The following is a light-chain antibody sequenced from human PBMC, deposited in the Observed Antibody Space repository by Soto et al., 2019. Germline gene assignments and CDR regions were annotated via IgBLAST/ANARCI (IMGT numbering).Light chain of an antibody. V-gene: IGLV2-8*01. Sequence: QSVLTQPPSASGSHGQSVTISCTGTSSDVGGYNYVSWYQQHPGRAPKLMIYEVSKRPSGVPDRFSGSKSGNTASLTVSGLQTEDVADYYCSSYAGSNNQFFGTGTKLTVL. CDR1: SSDVGGYNY. CDR2: EVS. CDR3: SSYAGSNNQF. J-gene: IGLJ1*01.